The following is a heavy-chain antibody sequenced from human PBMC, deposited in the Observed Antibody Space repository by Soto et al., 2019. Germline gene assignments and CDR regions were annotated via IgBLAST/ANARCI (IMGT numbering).Heavy chain of an antibody. J-gene: IGHJ4*02. D-gene: IGHD3-22*01. Sequence: QVQLQESGPGLVKPSQTLSLTCTVSGDSVSGGDSYWSCIRQPPGKALEWIGYTSFSGYTSYTPSLKSRVTISVDMSKSQFSLRPTSVTAAETAIYYCVRGGNPYHYATSGPGTFDKWGQGTLVSVSS. CDR3: VRGGNPYHYATSGPGTFDK. CDR1: GDSVSGGDSY. CDR2: TSFSGYT. V-gene: IGHV4-30-4*01.